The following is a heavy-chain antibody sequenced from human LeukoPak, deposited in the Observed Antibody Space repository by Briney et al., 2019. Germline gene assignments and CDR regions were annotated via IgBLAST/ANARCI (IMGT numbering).Heavy chain of an antibody. CDR2: IYYSGST. CDR1: GGSISSYY. Sequence: PSETLSLTCTVSGGSISSYYWSWIRQPPGKGLEWIGYIYYSGSTNYNPSLKSRVTISVDTSKNQFSLKLSSVTAADTAVYYCARANHYYHYMDVWGKGTTVTVSS. V-gene: IGHV4-59*01. J-gene: IGHJ6*03. CDR3: ARANHYYHYMDV.